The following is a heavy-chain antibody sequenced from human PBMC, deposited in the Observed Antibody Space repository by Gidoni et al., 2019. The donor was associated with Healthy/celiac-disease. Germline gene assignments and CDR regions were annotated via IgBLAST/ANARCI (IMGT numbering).Heavy chain of an antibody. Sequence: QVQPVQSGAEVTKPGSSVQVSCKASGATFSSSAISQVRQAPGQGLEWMGGIIPIFGTANYAQKFQGRVTITADESTSTAYMELSSLRSEDTAVYYCARDQKGYYDSSGPWPEYNWFDPWGQGTLVTVSA. J-gene: IGHJ5*02. D-gene: IGHD3-22*01. CDR1: GATFSSSA. V-gene: IGHV1-69*01. CDR3: ARDQKGYYDSSGPWPEYNWFDP. CDR2: IIPIFGTA.